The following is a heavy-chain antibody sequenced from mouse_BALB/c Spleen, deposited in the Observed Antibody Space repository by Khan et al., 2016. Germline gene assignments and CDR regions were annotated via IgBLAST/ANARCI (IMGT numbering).Heavy chain of an antibody. D-gene: IGHD3-1*01. CDR2: ISYSGSI. CDR1: GYSITSDYA. J-gene: IGHJ2*01. CDR3: ASHSWDDDY. V-gene: IGHV3-2*02. Sequence: EVQLQESGPGLVKPSQSLSLTCTVTGYSITSDYAWNWFRQFPGNKLEWMGYISYSGSISYNPSLKSRLSITRDTSKNQVFLQYKSVTTEDTATYYGASHSWDDDYWGQGTTLTVSS.